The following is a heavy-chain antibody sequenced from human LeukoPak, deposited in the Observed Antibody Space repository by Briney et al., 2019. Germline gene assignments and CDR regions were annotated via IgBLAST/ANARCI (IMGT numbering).Heavy chain of an antibody. CDR3: ARTMVRGVPVGMDV. V-gene: IGHV1-8*01. Sequence: ASVKVSCKASGYTFTTYDINCVRLATGQGLEYMGWMNPDSGNTGYAQKFQGRITMTSTTSMNTFYLEVSSLRSEDTAIYYCARTMVRGVPVGMDVWGQGTTVIVSS. CDR2: MNPDSGNT. J-gene: IGHJ6*02. CDR1: GYTFTTYD. D-gene: IGHD3-10*01.